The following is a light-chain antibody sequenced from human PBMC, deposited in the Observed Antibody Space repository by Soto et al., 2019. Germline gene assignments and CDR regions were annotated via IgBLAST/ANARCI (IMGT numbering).Light chain of an antibody. CDR1: QSISSN. CDR3: QQYNNWPFT. CDR2: GAS. J-gene: IGKJ3*01. V-gene: IGKV3-15*01. Sequence: ERVMTQSPATLSVSPGERATLSCRASQSISSNLAWYQQKPGQAPRLLIYGASTRATGIPARFSGSGSGTEFNLTISSLQSEDFAVYYCQQYNNWPFTFGPGTKVDIK.